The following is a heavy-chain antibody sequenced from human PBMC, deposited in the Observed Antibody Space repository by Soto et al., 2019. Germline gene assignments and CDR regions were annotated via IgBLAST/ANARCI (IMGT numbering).Heavy chain of an antibody. CDR3: ARHYCSGGSSYLDYSYYMDV. CDR2: TFYSGST. D-gene: IGHD2-15*01. Sequence: QVQLQESGPGLVKPSETLSLTCTVSGGPIRSYYWSWIRQPPVKGLEWIGYTFYSGSTNYNPSLQSRGTISVDTSENQFSLKVSSVTAADTAVYYRARHYCSGGSSYLDYSYYMDVWGKGTTVTVSS. CDR1: GGPIRSYY. V-gene: IGHV4-59*01. J-gene: IGHJ6*03.